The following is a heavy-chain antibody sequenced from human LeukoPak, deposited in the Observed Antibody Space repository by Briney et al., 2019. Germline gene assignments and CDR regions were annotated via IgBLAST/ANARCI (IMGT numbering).Heavy chain of an antibody. Sequence: GGSLRLSCVVSGFTFSSYSMSWVRQAPGKGLEWVSGINWNGGSTGYADSVKGRFTISRDNAKNSLYLQMNSLRAEDTALYYCARDEYGSGSYYNPFDYWGQGTLVTVSS. J-gene: IGHJ4*02. CDR3: ARDEYGSGSYYNPFDY. CDR1: GFTFSSYS. CDR2: INWNGGST. D-gene: IGHD3-10*01. V-gene: IGHV3-20*04.